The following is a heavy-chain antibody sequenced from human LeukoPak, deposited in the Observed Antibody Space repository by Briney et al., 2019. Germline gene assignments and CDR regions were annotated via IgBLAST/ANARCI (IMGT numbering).Heavy chain of an antibody. J-gene: IGHJ4*02. CDR2: INPNSGGT. V-gene: IGHV1-2*02. CDR1: GYTFTSYD. CDR3: ARVKWELPADY. Sequence: GASVKVSCKASGYTFTSYDINWVRQATGQGLEWMGWINPNSGGTNYAQKFQGRVTMTRDTSISTAYMELSRLRSDDTAVYYCARVKWELPADYWGQGTLVTVSS. D-gene: IGHD1-26*01.